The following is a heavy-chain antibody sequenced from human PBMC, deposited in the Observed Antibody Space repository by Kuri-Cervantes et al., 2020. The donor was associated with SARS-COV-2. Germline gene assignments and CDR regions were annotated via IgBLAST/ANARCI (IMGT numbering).Heavy chain of an antibody. CDR2: ISYDGSNK. CDR3: AKVFGVGSNIKYFDY. D-gene: IGHD3-10*02. J-gene: IGHJ4*02. Sequence: GGSLRLSCAASGFTFSSYAMHWVRQAPGKGLEWVAVISYDGSNKYYADSLKGRFTISRDNSKNTLYLQMNSLRAEDTAVYYCAKVFGVGSNIKYFDYWGQGTVVTVSS. CDR1: GFTFSSYA. V-gene: IGHV3-30-3*01.